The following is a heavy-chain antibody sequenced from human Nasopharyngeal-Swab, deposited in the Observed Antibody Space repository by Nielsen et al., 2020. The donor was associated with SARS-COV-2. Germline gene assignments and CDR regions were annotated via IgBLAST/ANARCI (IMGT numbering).Heavy chain of an antibody. CDR1: GFTFSSYW. D-gene: IGHD6-19*01. Sequence: ESLKISCAASGFTFSSYWMSWVRQAPGKGLEWVANVKQDGSEKYYVDSVKGRFTISRDNAKNSLYLQMNSLRAEDTAVYYCARDAILEGWYPAYFDYWGQGTLVTVSS. V-gene: IGHV3-7*03. J-gene: IGHJ4*02. CDR2: VKQDGSEK. CDR3: ARDAILEGWYPAYFDY.